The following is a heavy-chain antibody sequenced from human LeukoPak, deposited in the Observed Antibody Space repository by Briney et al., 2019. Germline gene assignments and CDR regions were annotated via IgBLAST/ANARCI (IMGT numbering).Heavy chain of an antibody. Sequence: PSETLSLTCTVSGGSISGGGYYWSWIRQHPGKGLEWIGYIYYSGSTYYNPSLKSRVTISVDTSKNQFSLKLSSVTAADTAVYYCAGGGYSYGLFYYYGMDVWGQGTTVTVSS. J-gene: IGHJ6*02. CDR3: AGGGYSYGLFYYYGMDV. V-gene: IGHV4-31*03. CDR2: IYYSGST. CDR1: GGSISGGGYY. D-gene: IGHD5-18*01.